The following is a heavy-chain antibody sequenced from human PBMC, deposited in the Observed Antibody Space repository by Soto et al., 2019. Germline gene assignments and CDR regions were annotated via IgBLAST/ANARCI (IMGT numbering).Heavy chain of an antibody. CDR1: GFTFSSYG. Sequence: QVQLVESGGGVVQPGRSLRLSCAASGFTFSSYGMHWVRQAPGKGLEWVAVIWYDGSNKYYADSVKGRFTISRDNSKNTLYLQMNSLRAEDTAVYYCATYCTNGVCYPDDYWGQGTLVTVSS. V-gene: IGHV3-33*01. CDR2: IWYDGSNK. J-gene: IGHJ4*02. CDR3: ATYCTNGVCYPDDY. D-gene: IGHD2-8*01.